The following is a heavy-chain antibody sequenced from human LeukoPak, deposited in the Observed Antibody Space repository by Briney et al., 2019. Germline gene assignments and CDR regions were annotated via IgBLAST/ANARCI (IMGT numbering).Heavy chain of an antibody. CDR1: GYSFTDCW. CDR3: ARLIRGGLEQGQDF. CDR2: IYPGDSDT. V-gene: IGHV5-51*01. Sequence: GEALKISCKGSGYSFTDCWIGWVRQMPGKGLEWVGIIYPGDSDTRYSPSFQGQVTFSADKSISTAYLQWSSLKASDTAMYYCARLIRGGLEQGQDFWGQGTLVTVSS. J-gene: IGHJ4*02. D-gene: IGHD3-16*01.